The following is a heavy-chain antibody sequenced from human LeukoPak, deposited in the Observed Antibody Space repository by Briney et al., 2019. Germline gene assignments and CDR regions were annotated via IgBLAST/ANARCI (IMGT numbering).Heavy chain of an antibody. D-gene: IGHD6-13*01. CDR1: GFTVSSNE. CDR2: ISGGST. J-gene: IGHJ6*04. V-gene: IGHV3-38-3*01. CDR3: ARVNFAAAAMDV. Sequence: GGSLRLSCAASGFTVSSNEMSWVRQAPGKGLEWVSSISGGSTYYADSVKGRFTFSRDNSKNTLYLQMTSLRAEDTAVYYCARVNFAAAAMDVWGKGTTVTVSS.